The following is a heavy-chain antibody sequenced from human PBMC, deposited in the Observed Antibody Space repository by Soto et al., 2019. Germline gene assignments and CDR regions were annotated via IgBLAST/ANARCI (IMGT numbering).Heavy chain of an antibody. Sequence: PSETLSLTCTVSGDSISDYYWSWIRHPAGKGLEWIGRIYTSGSTDYNPSLKSRVTISIDTSKNQFSLKVTSMTAADTAVYYCARERREEIHDGYDIDYWGQGTLVTVSS. CDR3: ARERREEIHDGYDIDY. CDR1: GDSISDYY. J-gene: IGHJ4*02. D-gene: IGHD5-12*01. V-gene: IGHV4-4*07. CDR2: IYTSGST.